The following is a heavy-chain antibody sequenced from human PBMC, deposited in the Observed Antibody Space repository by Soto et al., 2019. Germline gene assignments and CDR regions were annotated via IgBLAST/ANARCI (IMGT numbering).Heavy chain of an antibody. J-gene: IGHJ3*02. Sequence: QVQLVESGGGVVQPGRSLRLSCAASGFTFSSYAMHWVRQAPGKGLEWVAVISYDGSNKYYADSVKGRFTISRDNSKNTLYLQMNSLRAEDTAVCYCARDRNAFDIWGQGTMVTVSS. CDR2: ISYDGSNK. V-gene: IGHV3-30-3*01. CDR3: ARDRNAFDI. CDR1: GFTFSSYA.